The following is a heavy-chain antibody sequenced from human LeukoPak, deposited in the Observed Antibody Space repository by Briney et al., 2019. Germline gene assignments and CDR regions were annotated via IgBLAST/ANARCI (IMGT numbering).Heavy chain of an antibody. V-gene: IGHV3-48*03. CDR2: ISSSDNTI. CDR3: ARDMGLYSSSWEIDY. J-gene: IGHJ4*02. Sequence: GGSLRLSCAASGFTFSSYDMNWVRQAPGKGLEWVSYISSSDNTIYYADSVKGRFTISRDNSKNSLYLQMNSLRTEDTALYYCARDMGLYSSSWEIDYWGQGTLVTVSS. CDR1: GFTFSSYD. D-gene: IGHD6-13*01.